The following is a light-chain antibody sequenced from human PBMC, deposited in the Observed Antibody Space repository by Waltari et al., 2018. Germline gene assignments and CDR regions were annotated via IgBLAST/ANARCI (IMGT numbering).Light chain of an antibody. CDR2: GAS. CDR3: QQYNNWPPYT. Sequence: EIVMTQSPATLSVSPGERATLSCRASQSVSSNLAWYQQQPGQAPRHHTYGASTRATGIPARFSGSGSGTEFTLTISSLQSEDCAVYYCQQYNNWPPYTFGQGTKLEIK. CDR1: QSVSSN. V-gene: IGKV3-15*01. J-gene: IGKJ2*01.